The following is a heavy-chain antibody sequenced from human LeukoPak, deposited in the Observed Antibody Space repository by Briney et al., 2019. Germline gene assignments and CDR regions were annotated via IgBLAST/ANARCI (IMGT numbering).Heavy chain of an antibody. V-gene: IGHV4-31*03. CDR2: IYYSGST. Sequence: SQTLSLTCPLSGGSISSGGHYCSWIRQHPGNGLKWIGYIYYSGSTYYNPSLKSRVTISVDTSKNQFSLKLSSVTAADTAVYYCARVPDGYNLYFDYWGRGTLVTVSS. D-gene: IGHD5-24*01. CDR1: GGSISSGGHY. CDR3: ARVPDGYNLYFDY. J-gene: IGHJ4*02.